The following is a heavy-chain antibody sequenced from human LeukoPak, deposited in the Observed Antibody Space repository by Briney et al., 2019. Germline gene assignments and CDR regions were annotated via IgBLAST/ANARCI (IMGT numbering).Heavy chain of an antibody. J-gene: IGHJ4*02. D-gene: IGHD6-6*01. CDR1: GGSISSSSYY. V-gene: IGHV4-39*01. CDR3: ARHEYSSSYRFDS. CDR2: IYYSGST. Sequence: SETLSLTCTVSGGSISSSSYYWGWIRQPPGKGLEWIGSIYYSGSTYYNPSLKSRVTISVDTSKNQFSLKLSSVTAADTAVYYCARHEYSSSYRFDSWGQGTLVTVSS.